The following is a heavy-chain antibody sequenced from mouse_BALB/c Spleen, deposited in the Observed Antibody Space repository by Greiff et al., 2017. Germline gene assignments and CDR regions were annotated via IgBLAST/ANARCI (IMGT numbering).Heavy chain of an antibody. D-gene: IGHD4-1*01. V-gene: IGHV1-80*01. J-gene: IGHJ1*01. CDR3: ARPLTMRYFDV. CDR2: IYPGDGAP. CDR1: GFAFSSYW. Sequence: QVQLQQSGAELVRPGSSVTISCKASGFAFSSYWMNWVKQRPGQGLEWIGQIYPGDGAPNYNGKFKGKATLSADKSSSTAYMQLSSLTSEDSAVYFCARPLTMRYFDVWGAGTTVTVSS.